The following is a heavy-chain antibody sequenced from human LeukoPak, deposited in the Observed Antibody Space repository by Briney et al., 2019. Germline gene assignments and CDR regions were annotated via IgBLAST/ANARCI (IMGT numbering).Heavy chain of an antibody. Sequence: ASVKVSCKASGYTFTGYYMHWVRQAPGQGLEWMGGINPNYGGTNYAQKFQGRVTMTTDTSTSTDYMGLSSLRSEDTAMYYCARGGMFWGIKLWLAYMDVWGEGTTVTVSS. CDR1: GYTFTGYY. J-gene: IGHJ6*03. CDR3: ARGGMFWGIKLWLAYMDV. CDR2: INPNYGGT. D-gene: IGHD5-18*01. V-gene: IGHV1-2*02.